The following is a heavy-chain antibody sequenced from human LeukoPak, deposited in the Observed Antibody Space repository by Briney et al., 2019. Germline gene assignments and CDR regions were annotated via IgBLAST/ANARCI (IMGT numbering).Heavy chain of an antibody. CDR2: MNPNSANT. CDR3: ARGNLYDSSGYYVDY. D-gene: IGHD3-22*01. Sequence: ASVKVSCTASGYTFSSYDINWARQATGQGLEWMGWMNPNSANTGYAQKFQGRVTMTRNTSINTAYMELSSLRSEDTAVYYCARGNLYDSSGYYVDYWGQGTLVTVSS. CDR1: GYTFSSYD. V-gene: IGHV1-8*01. J-gene: IGHJ4*02.